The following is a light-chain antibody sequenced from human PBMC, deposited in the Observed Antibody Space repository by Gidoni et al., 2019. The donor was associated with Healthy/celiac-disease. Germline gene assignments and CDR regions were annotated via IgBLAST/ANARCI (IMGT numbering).Light chain of an antibody. Sequence: QSALTQPPSASGSPGQSVTISCTGTSSDVGGYNYVAWYQQHPGKAPKLMIYEVSKRPSGVPDRFSGSKSGNTASLTVSVLQAEDEADYCCSSYAGSNNYVFGGGTKLTVL. V-gene: IGLV2-8*01. J-gene: IGLJ2*01. CDR2: EVS. CDR3: SSYAGSNNYV. CDR1: SSDVGGYNY.